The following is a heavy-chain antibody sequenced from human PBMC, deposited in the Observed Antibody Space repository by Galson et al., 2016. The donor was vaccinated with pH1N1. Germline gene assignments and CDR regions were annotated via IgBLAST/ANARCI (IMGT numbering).Heavy chain of an antibody. CDR3: ARGDYVGYFVDQ. CDR2: VYTDGGRA. CDR1: GFTFSAYW. J-gene: IGHJ4*02. D-gene: IGHD4-23*01. Sequence: FLRLSCAASGFTFSAYWMHWVRPTPGMGLVWVSRVYTDGGRAGYADSVRGRFPISRDNAKNTLDLQKSSLRAEDTDVYYCARGDYVGYFVDQWCLGNLVAFSS. V-gene: IGHV3-74*01.